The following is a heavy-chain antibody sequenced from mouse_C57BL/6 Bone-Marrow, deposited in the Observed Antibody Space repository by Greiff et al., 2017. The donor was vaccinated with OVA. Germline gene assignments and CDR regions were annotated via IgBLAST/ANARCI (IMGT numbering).Heavy chain of an antibody. V-gene: IGHV3-6*01. CDR3: ARTRLGRGFYAMDY. J-gene: IGHJ4*01. D-gene: IGHD4-1*01. Sequence: DVQLQESGPGLVKPSQSLSLTCSVTGYSITSGYYWNWIRQFPGNKLEWMGYISYDGSNNYNPSLKNRISITRDTSKNQFFLKLNSVTTEDTATYYCARTRLGRGFYAMDYWGQGTSVTVSS. CDR2: ISYDGSN. CDR1: GYSITSGYY.